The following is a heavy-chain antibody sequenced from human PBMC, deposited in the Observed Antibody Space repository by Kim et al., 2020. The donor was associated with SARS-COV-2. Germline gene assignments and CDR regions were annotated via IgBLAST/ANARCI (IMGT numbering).Heavy chain of an antibody. Sequence: GGSLRLSCAASGFIFNKYWMNWVRQAPGKGPEWVANIKQDGSEQYYVDSVKGQFTISRHNAKSSLFLEMNSLRAEDTAVYYCASVSVTGTFDIWGQGTTVTVSS. CDR1: GFIFNKYW. V-gene: IGHV3-7*01. D-gene: IGHD4-17*01. CDR2: IKQDGSEQ. J-gene: IGHJ3*02. CDR3: ASVSVTGTFDI.